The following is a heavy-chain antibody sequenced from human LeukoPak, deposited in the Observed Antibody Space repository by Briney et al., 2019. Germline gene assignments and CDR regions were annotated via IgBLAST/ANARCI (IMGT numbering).Heavy chain of an antibody. Sequence: PSETLSLTCAVYGGSFSGYYWSWIRQPPGKGLEWIGEINHSGSTNYNPSLKSRVTISVDTSKNQFSLKLSSVTAADTAVYYCARGRVWGTSSWYVGRYFDYWGQGTLVTVSS. CDR1: GGSFSGYY. D-gene: IGHD6-13*01. CDR3: ARGRVWGTSSWYVGRYFDY. J-gene: IGHJ4*02. V-gene: IGHV4-34*01. CDR2: INHSGST.